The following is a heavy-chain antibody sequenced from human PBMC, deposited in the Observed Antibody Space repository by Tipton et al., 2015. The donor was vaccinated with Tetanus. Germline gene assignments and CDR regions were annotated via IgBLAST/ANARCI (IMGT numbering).Heavy chain of an antibody. CDR1: GFTFSSYW. J-gene: IGHJ4*02. Sequence: SLRLSCAASGFTFSSYWMHWVRQAPGKGLGWVSRIKYDGSATINADSVRGRFTISRDNAKNTLYLQMDSRRAEDTAVYYGVRDRDWQLYDYWGQGTLVTVSS. CDR2: IKYDGSAT. V-gene: IGHV3-74*01. D-gene: IGHD3/OR15-3a*01. CDR3: VRDRDWQLYDY.